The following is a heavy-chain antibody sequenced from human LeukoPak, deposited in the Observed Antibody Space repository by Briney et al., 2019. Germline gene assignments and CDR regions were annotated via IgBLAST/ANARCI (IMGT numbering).Heavy chain of an antibody. CDR2: IYYSGTT. V-gene: IGHV4-39*01. D-gene: IGHD2-21*01. J-gene: IGHJ4*02. CDR1: GGSISSSSYY. Sequence: ASETLSLXCTVSGGSISSSSYYWGWIRQPPGKGLEWIGSIYYSGTTYYNPSLKSRVTISVDTSKNQFSLKLSSVTAADTAVYYCARLQSSGLVWSVYWGQGTLVTVSS. CDR3: ARLQSSGLVWSVY.